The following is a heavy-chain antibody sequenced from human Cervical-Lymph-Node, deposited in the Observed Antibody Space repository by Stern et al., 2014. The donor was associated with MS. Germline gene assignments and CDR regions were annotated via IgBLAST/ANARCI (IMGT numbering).Heavy chain of an antibody. CDR3: ALGGFGHYFEY. CDR1: GGTFRCSD. J-gene: IGHJ4*02. Sequence: VQLVESGAEVQQPGSSVKVFCRASGGTFRCSDISWVRQAPGHGLAWMGGIIPIIGTANYAQKYQGRVTITADESTSTAYMELSSLRSEDTAIYYCALGGFGHYFEYWGQGTLVTVSS. CDR2: IIPIIGTA. D-gene: IGHD3-10*01. V-gene: IGHV1-69*01.